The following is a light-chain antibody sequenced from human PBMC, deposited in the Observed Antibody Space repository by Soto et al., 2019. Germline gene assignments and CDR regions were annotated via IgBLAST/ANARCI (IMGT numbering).Light chain of an antibody. CDR2: GAS. J-gene: IGKJ2*01. V-gene: IGKV3-20*01. CDR3: QQYNRSPYT. Sequence: EIVLTQSPGTLSLSPGERATLSCRTSQSVSNAYVTWYQQKRGQPTRLLIFGASNRATGIPDRFSGSGSGTDFTLTISRVEPEDFAVYYCQQYNRSPYTVGQGSKLE. CDR1: QSVSNAY.